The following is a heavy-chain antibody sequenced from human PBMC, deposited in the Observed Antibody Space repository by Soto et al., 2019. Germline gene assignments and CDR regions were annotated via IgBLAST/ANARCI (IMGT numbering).Heavy chain of an antibody. Sequence: QVQLQQWGAGLVKPSETLSLTCAVYGGFVSSGSYYWSWIRQPPGKGLEWIGEMSHSGGTHFNPSLKSRVTISVDTSKNQFSLKMSSVTAADTALYYCARVERGTATTVVDAFDIWGPGTMVTVSS. V-gene: IGHV4-34*01. J-gene: IGHJ3*02. D-gene: IGHD1-1*01. CDR2: MSHSGGT. CDR3: ARVERGTATTVVDAFDI. CDR1: GGFVSSGSYY.